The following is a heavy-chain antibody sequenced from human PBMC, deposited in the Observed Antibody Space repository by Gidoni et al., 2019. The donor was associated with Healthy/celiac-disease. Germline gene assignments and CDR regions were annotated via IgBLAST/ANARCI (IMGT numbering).Heavy chain of an antibody. CDR2: ISYDGSNK. CDR3: AKDKSSGYYYYYGMDV. J-gene: IGHJ6*02. V-gene: IGHV3-30*18. CDR1: GFTFSRYG. Sequence: QVQLVESGGGVVQPGRSLRLSCAASGFTFSRYGMHWVRQAPGKGLEWVAVISYDGSNKYYADSVKGRFTISRDNSKNTLYLQMNSLRAEDTAVYYCAKDKSSGYYYYYGMDVWGQGTTVTVSS.